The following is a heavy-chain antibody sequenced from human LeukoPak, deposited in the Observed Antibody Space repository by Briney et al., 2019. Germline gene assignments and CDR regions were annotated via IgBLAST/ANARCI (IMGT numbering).Heavy chain of an antibody. CDR3: AKDGPPYYYDSSGLLDY. CDR1: GFTFSRHG. J-gene: IGHJ4*02. D-gene: IGHD3-22*01. CDR2: ISYDGSNK. Sequence: PGRSLRLSCAASGFTFSRHGTYWVRQAPGKGLEWVAVISYDGSNKYYADSVKGRFTISRDNSKNMLYLQMNSLRVEDTAVYYCAKDGPPYYYDSSGLLDYWGQGTLVTVSS. V-gene: IGHV3-30*18.